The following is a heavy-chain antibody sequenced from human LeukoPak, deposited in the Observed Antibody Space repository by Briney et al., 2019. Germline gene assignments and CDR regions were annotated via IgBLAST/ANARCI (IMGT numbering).Heavy chain of an antibody. V-gene: IGHV4-39*06. D-gene: IGHD6-19*01. CDR3: AGERGEEYSSGWYKTNFFDN. J-gene: IGHJ4*02. CDR2: GDYSGGK. Sequence: TSETLSLTCTVSGDSFSSVTDYWAWIRQPPGKGLEWIASGDYSGGKYYNPSLESRVAISTDMSKSQIPLKLTSVTGADTAVYYCAGERGEEYSSGWYKTNFFDNWGQGIRVTVSS. CDR1: GDSFSSVTDY.